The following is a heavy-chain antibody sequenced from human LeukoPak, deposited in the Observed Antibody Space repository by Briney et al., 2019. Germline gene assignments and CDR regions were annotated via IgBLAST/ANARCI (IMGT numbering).Heavy chain of an antibody. V-gene: IGHV3-48*04. CDR3: ARGIDDGDNWFDP. J-gene: IGHJ5*02. CDR2: ISSSSSTI. Sequence: GGSLRLSCAASGFTFSSYSMNWVRQAPGKGLEWVSYISSSSSTIYYADSVKGRFTISRDNAKNSLYLQMNSLRAEDTAFYYCARGIDDGDNWFDPWGQGTLVTVSS. CDR1: GFTFSSYS. D-gene: IGHD1-1*01.